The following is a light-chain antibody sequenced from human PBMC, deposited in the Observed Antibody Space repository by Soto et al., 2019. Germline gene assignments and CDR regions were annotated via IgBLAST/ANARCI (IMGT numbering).Light chain of an antibody. J-gene: IGKJ1*01. Sequence: GASVTIPSRASQSIGSWLAWYQQKKGKAPNLLIYKASSLESGVPSRFSGSGYGTEVNVTISSLQTEDFATYYCQQFNSYPWTFGQGTKVDIK. CDR2: KAS. V-gene: IGKV1-5*03. CDR1: QSIGSW. CDR3: QQFNSYPWT.